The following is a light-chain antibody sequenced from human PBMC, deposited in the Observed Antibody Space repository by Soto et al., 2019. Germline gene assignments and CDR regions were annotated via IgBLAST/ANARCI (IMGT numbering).Light chain of an antibody. CDR3: QQYNSYSWT. CDR1: QSISSW. J-gene: IGKJ1*01. Sequence: DIQLTQSPSTLSASVGDRVTITCRASQSISSWLAWCQQKPGKDPKLLFSDASSMESGGPSRISGSGSGTEFTLTISSLQPDDVATYYYQQYNSYSWTFGQGTKV. CDR2: DAS. V-gene: IGKV1-5*01.